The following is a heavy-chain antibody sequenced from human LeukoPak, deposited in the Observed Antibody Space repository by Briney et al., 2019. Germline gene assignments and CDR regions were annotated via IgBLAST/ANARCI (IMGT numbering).Heavy chain of an antibody. Sequence: GSLRLSCAASGFTFSNYWMHWVRQAPGRGLVWVSRINSDGSSTSYADSVKGRFTISRDNAKNTLYLQMNSLRAEDTAVYYCARVRRADYGDYALGYWGQGTLVTVSS. CDR3: ARVRRADYGDYALGY. D-gene: IGHD4-17*01. CDR2: INSDGSST. CDR1: GFTFSNYW. J-gene: IGHJ4*02. V-gene: IGHV3-74*01.